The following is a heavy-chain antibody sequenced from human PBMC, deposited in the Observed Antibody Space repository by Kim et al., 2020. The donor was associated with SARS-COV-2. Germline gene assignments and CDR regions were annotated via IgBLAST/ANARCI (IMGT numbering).Heavy chain of an antibody. CDR1: GGSISSYS. CDR2: IYYSGST. J-gene: IGHJ4*02. Sequence: SETLSLTCTVSGGSISSYSWSWIRQPPGKGLEWIGYIYYSGSTNYNPSLKSRVTISVDTSKNQFSLKLSSVTAADTAVYYCARGGIAAAGIDPFDYWGQGALVTVSP. CDR3: ARGGIAAAGIDPFDY. V-gene: IGHV4-59*01. D-gene: IGHD6-13*01.